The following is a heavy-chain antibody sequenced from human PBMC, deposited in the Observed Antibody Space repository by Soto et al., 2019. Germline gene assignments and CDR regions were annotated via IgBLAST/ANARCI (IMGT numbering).Heavy chain of an antibody. V-gene: IGHV3-48*01. Sequence: EVQLVESGGGLVQPGGSLRLSCVASGFIFNSYSMNWVRQAPGKGLEWISYINSASTSVFYAESVKGRFTISRDNARNSLYLQMNSLRAEDAAVYYCASSASPDAYWGQGTLVTVSS. D-gene: IGHD1-26*01. CDR3: ASSASPDAY. CDR1: GFIFNSYS. CDR2: INSASTSV. J-gene: IGHJ4*02.